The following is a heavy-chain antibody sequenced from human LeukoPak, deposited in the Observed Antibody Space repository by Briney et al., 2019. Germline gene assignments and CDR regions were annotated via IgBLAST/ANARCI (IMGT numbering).Heavy chain of an antibody. Sequence: SETLSLTCTVSGGSISSYYWSWIRQPPGKGLEWIGYIYYSGSTNYNPSLKSRVTISVDTSKNQFSLKLSSVTAADTAVYYCARVSRFVGWLQPDYWGQGTLVTVSS. CDR3: ARVSRFVGWLQPDY. D-gene: IGHD5-24*01. V-gene: IGHV4-59*01. CDR2: IYYSGST. CDR1: GGSISSYY. J-gene: IGHJ4*02.